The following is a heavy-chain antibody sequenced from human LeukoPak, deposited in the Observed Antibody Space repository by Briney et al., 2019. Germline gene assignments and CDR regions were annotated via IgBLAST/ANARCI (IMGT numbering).Heavy chain of an antibody. Sequence: GASVTVSCKVSGYTLTELSMHWVRQAPGKGLGWMGGFDPEDGETIYAQKFQGRVTMTEDTSTDTAYMELSSLRSEDTAVYYCATDRGYDFWSGYPLVYWGRGTLVTVSS. V-gene: IGHV1-24*01. CDR3: ATDRGYDFWSGYPLVY. D-gene: IGHD3-3*01. CDR1: GYTLTELS. J-gene: IGHJ4*02. CDR2: FDPEDGET.